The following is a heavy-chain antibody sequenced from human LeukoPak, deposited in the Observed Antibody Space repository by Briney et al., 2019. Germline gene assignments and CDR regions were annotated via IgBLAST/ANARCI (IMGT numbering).Heavy chain of an antibody. CDR3: AKDPFYGDRFDY. D-gene: IGHD4-17*01. CDR1: GFTFSTYW. CDR2: IKKDGSEK. J-gene: IGHJ4*02. Sequence: GGSLRLSCAASGFTFSTYWMSWVRQAPGKGLEWVAKIKKDGSEKYYVDSVKGRFTISRDNAENSLYLQMNSLRAEDTAVYYCAKDPFYGDRFDYWGQGTLVTVSS. V-gene: IGHV3-7*03.